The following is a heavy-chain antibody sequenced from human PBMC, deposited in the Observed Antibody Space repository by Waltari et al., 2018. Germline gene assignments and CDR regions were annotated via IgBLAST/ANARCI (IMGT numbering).Heavy chain of an antibody. Sequence: EVQLVESGGGLVKPGGSLRLSCVASGFKFSAYALNWVRQAPGKGLELGSSIGRSSRFMDYAGSGRGRFTVSRDNAKNTLYLQMDTLRAEDTAVYYCAREGAEQWVVEDYGMDVWGQGTTVTVSS. D-gene: IGHD6-19*01. CDR1: GFKFSAYA. CDR3: AREGAEQWVVEDYGMDV. J-gene: IGHJ6*02. CDR2: IGRSSRFM. V-gene: IGHV3-21*02.